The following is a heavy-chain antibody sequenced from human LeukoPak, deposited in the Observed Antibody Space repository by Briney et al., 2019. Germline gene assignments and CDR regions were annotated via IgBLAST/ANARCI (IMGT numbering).Heavy chain of an antibody. CDR2: INHSGST. CDR3: ARVIAPTTVTPYYYYGMDV. Sequence: PSETLSLTCAVYGGSFSGYYWSWIRQPPGKGLEWIGEINHSGSTNHNPSLKSRVTISVDTSKNQFSLKLSSVTAADTAVYYCARVIAPTTVTPYYYYGMDVWGQGTTVTVSS. D-gene: IGHD4-17*01. V-gene: IGHV4-34*01. CDR1: GGSFSGYY. J-gene: IGHJ6*02.